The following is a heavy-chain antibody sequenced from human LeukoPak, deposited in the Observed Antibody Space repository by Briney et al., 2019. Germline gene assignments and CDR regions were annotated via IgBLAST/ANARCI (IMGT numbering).Heavy chain of an antibody. Sequence: SETLSLTCTVSGGSISSYYWSWIRQPPGPGLELIGYVYYTESTNYNPSLKSRVTISVDSSKNQFSLKLSSVSAADTAVYYCARLIVGATTEGIDYYGMYVWGQGTTVTVSS. CDR2: VYYTEST. J-gene: IGHJ6*02. D-gene: IGHD1-26*01. V-gene: IGHV4-59*08. CDR3: ARLIVGATTEGIDYYGMYV. CDR1: GGSISSYY.